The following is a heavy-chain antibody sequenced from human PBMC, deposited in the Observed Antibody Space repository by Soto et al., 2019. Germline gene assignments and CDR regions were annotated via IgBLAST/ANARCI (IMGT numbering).Heavy chain of an antibody. CDR1: GYHFSGYY. CDR3: ALLQYDPSQGYYSAMDV. V-gene: IGHV1-2*04. J-gene: IGHJ6*02. CDR2: VNPDSGDT. D-gene: IGHD3-10*01. Sequence: ASVKVSCKASGYHFSGYYIHWLRQAPGQGLEWMGWVNPDSGDTNYAQKFQGWVTMTRNTSISTVYKELRRLRSDDTAVYFCALLQYDPSQGYYSAMDVWSQGTTV.